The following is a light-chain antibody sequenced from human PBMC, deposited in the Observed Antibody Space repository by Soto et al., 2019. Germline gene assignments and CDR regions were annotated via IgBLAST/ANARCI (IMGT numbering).Light chain of an antibody. V-gene: IGLV2-11*01. CDR2: DIS. CDR1: SSDVGGSNY. J-gene: IGLJ2*01. Sequence: QSALTQPRSVSGSPGQSVTISCTGTSSDVGGSNYVSWYQQHPGKAPKLMIYDISKRASGVPNRFSGSKSGNTASLTISGLQAEDDADYYCCSYAGSYPFVVFGGGTKLTVL. CDR3: CSYAGSYPFVV.